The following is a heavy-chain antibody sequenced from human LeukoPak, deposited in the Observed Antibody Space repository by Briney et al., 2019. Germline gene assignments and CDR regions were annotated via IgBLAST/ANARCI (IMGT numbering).Heavy chain of an antibody. D-gene: IGHD2-15*01. CDR2: ISAYNGNT. CDR3: ARDSSSYHHSRSEH. J-gene: IGHJ1*01. CDR1: GYTFTSYG. V-gene: IGHV1-18*01. Sequence: ASVKVSCKASGYTFTSYGISWVRQAPGQGLEWKGWISAYNGNTNYAQKLQGGVTMTTDTSTSTAYMELRSLRSDDTAVYYCARDSSSYHHSRSEHWGQGTLVTVSS.